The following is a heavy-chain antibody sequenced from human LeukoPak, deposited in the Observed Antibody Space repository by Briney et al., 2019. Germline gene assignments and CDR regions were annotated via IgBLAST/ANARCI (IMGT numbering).Heavy chain of an antibody. D-gene: IGHD6-19*01. CDR3: ARDPYSSGWLTRGY. Sequence: PGGSLRLSCAASGFTFSSYSMNWVRQAPGKGLEWVSSISSSSSYVYYADSVKGRFTISRDNAKNSLYLQMNSLRAEDTAVYYCARDPYSSGWLTRGYWGQGTLVTVSS. CDR1: GFTFSSYS. V-gene: IGHV3-21*01. CDR2: ISSSSSYV. J-gene: IGHJ4*02.